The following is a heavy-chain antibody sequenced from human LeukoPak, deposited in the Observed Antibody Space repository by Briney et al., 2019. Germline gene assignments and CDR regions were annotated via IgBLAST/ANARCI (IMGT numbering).Heavy chain of an antibody. CDR2: IYTSGST. Sequence: SETLSLTCTVSGGSIRSSSYSWSWIRQPAGKGLEWIGHIYTSGSTKYNPSLKSRVTISVDTSKNQFSLKLSSVTAADTAVYYCARVRAYYGSGSYRDFYYYYMDVWGKGTTVTISS. V-gene: IGHV4-61*09. CDR3: ARVRAYYGSGSYRDFYYYYMDV. J-gene: IGHJ6*03. CDR1: GGSIRSSSYS. D-gene: IGHD3-10*01.